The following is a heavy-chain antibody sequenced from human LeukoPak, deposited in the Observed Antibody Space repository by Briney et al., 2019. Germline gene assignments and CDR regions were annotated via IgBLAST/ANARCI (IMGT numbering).Heavy chain of an antibody. V-gene: IGHV3-21*01. Sequence: GGSLRLSCAASGFTFSSYSMNWVRQAPGKGLEWVSSISSSSSYIYYADSVKGRFTISRDNAKNSLYLQMNSLRAEDTAVYYCARGIQYNWNDAFDYWGQGTLVTVSS. D-gene: IGHD1-20*01. CDR3: ARGIQYNWNDAFDY. CDR1: GFTFSSYS. CDR2: ISSSSSYI. J-gene: IGHJ4*02.